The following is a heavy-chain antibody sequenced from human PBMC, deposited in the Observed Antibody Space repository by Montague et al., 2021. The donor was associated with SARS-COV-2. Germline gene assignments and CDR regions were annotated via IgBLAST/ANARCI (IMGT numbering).Heavy chain of an antibody. J-gene: IGHJ6*02. Sequence: SETLSLTCAVYGGSFSGYYWSWIRQPPGKGLEWIGEINHSGSTNYNPSLKSRVTISVDTSKNQFSLKLRSVTAADTAVYYCARVRCYGWSTSLGMDFWGQGTMVTVSS. CDR1: GGSFSGYY. CDR3: ARVRCYGWSTSLGMDF. V-gene: IGHV4-34*01. D-gene: IGHD5-18*01. CDR2: INHSGST.